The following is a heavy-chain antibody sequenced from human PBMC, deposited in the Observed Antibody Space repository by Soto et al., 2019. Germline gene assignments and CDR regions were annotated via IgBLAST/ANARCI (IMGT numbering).Heavy chain of an antibody. Sequence: QVQLVQSGAEVKKPGSSVKVSCKASGGTFSSYAISWVRQAPGQGLEWMGGIIPIFGTANYAQKFQGRVTITADESTSTAYMELSSLRSEDTAVYYCARLFSSNYVGVGSGRFDPWGQGTLVTVSS. J-gene: IGHJ5*02. V-gene: IGHV1-69*01. CDR2: IIPIFGTA. CDR1: GGTFSSYA. D-gene: IGHD4-4*01. CDR3: ARLFSSNYVGVGSGRFDP.